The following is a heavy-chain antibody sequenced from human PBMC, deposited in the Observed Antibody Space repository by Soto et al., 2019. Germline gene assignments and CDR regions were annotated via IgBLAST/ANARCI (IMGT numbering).Heavy chain of an antibody. CDR1: GFTFTHYG. V-gene: IGHV1-18*01. CDR2: ISAYNGNT. D-gene: IGHD2-21*02. CDR3: ARAAPSVVVTAAPDY. J-gene: IGHJ4*02. Sequence: QVQLVQSGAEVKKPGASVKVSCKASGFTFTHYGFTWVRQAPGQGLEWMGWISAYNGNTNYTQILQGRVTMTTDTSTSTAYMELRSLRSDDTAVYDFARAAPSVVVTAAPDYWGQGTLVTVSS.